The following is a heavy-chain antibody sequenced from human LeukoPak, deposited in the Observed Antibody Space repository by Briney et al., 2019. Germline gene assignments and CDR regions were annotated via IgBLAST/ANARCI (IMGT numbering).Heavy chain of an antibody. Sequence: GGSLRLSCAASGFTVSSNYMSWVRQAPGKGLEWVSVIYSGGSTYYADSVKGRFTISRDNSKNTLYLQMNSLRAEDTAVYYCARDPSHITIFGVVTPSYYYYMDVWGKGTSVTVSS. CDR1: GFTVSSNY. J-gene: IGHJ6*03. CDR3: ARDPSHITIFGVVTPSYYYYMDV. D-gene: IGHD3-3*01. V-gene: IGHV3-66*02. CDR2: IYSGGST.